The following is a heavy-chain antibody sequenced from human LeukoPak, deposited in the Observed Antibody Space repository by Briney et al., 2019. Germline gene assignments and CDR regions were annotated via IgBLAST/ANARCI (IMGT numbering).Heavy chain of an antibody. CDR1: GGSFSGYY. V-gene: IGHV4-34*01. Sequence: TSETLSLTCAVYGGSFSGYYWSWIRQPPGKGLGWIGEINHSGSTNYNPSLKSRVTISVDTSKNQFSLKLSSVTAADTAVYYCARSLSKSVVLLWFGDSPPSSWFDPWGQGTLVTVSS. D-gene: IGHD3-10*01. CDR2: INHSGST. J-gene: IGHJ5*02. CDR3: ARSLSKSVVLLWFGDSPPSSWFDP.